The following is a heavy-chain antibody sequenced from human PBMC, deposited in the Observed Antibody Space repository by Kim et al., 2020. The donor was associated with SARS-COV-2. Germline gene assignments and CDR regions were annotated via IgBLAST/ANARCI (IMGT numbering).Heavy chain of an antibody. J-gene: IGHJ4*02. CDR1: GGSFSGYY. CDR2: INHSGST. V-gene: IGHV4-34*01. D-gene: IGHD4-4*01. Sequence: SETLSLTCAVYGGSFSGYYWSWIRQPPGKGLEWIGEINHSGSTNYNPSLKSRVTISVDTSKNQFSLKLSSVTAADTAVYYCARQDYSNREDWGQGTLVTVSS. CDR3: ARQDYSNRED.